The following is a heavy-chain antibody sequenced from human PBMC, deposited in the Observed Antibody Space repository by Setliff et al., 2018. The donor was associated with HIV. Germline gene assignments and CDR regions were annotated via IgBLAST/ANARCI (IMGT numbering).Heavy chain of an antibody. CDR2: IIPIFGTP. D-gene: IGHD3-10*01. CDR3: ARGDYYGSGNYPPPYYFDY. CDR1: GDTFSSYV. Sequence: SVKVSCKASGDTFSSYVISWVRQAPGQGLEWMGGIIPIFGTPNYAQRFQGRVTITTDESTSTAYMDLSSLRSEDTAVYYCARGDYYGSGNYPPPYYFDYWGQGTRVTVSS. V-gene: IGHV1-69*05. J-gene: IGHJ4*02.